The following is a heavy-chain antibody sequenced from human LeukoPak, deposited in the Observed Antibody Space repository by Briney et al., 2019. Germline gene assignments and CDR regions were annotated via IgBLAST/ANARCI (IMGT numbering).Heavy chain of an antibody. D-gene: IGHD3-10*01. Sequence: SVKVSCEASGGTFSSYAISWVQQAPGQGLEWMGGIIPIFGTANYAQKFQGRVTITTDESTSTAYMELSSLRSEDTAVYYCARDSFPAMVRGVVNWFDPWGQGTLVTVSS. CDR1: GGTFSSYA. CDR2: IIPIFGTA. CDR3: ARDSFPAMVRGVVNWFDP. J-gene: IGHJ5*02. V-gene: IGHV1-69*05.